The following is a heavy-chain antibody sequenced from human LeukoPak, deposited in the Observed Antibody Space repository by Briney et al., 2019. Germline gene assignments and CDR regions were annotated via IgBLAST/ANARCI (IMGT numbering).Heavy chain of an antibody. Sequence: SQTLSLTCTVSGGSLSSGDYYWSWLRQPPGTGLEWIGYIYYSGSTDYNPTLKSRLNISVATSRNQFSLQLKSVTAADTAVYYCARTYEEAIVVPASTSPWYFDLWGRGTLVTVSS. CDR1: GGSLSSGDYY. V-gene: IGHV4-30-4*01. D-gene: IGHD2-2*01. CDR3: ARTYEEAIVVPASTSPWYFDL. J-gene: IGHJ2*01. CDR2: IYYSGST.